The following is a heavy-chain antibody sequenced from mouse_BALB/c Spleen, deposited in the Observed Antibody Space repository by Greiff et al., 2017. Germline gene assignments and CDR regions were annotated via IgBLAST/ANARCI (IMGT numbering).Heavy chain of an antibody. Sequence: VQLQQSGAELVKPGASVKLSCTASGFNIKDTYMHWVKQRPEQGLEWIGRIDPANGNTKYDPKFQGKATITADTSSNTAYLQLSSLTSEDTAVYNCASYWLRRAWFADWGEGTLVTVSA. D-gene: IGHD2-2*01. J-gene: IGHJ3*01. CDR2: IDPANGNT. V-gene: IGHV14-3*02. CDR1: GFNIKDTY. CDR3: ASYWLRRAWFAD.